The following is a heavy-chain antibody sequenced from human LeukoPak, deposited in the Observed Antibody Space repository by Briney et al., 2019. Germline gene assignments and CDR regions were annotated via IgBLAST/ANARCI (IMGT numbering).Heavy chain of an antibody. CDR2: LIGSSGAT. J-gene: IGHJ4*02. CDR1: GFTFSNYA. Sequence: GGSLRLSCAASGFTFSNYAMNWVRKAPGKGLEWVAVLIGSSGATDYADSVKGRFTISRDNSKNTLFLQMNSLRAEDTAIYYCAKGAFDYIEIAYFDYWGQGALATVSS. D-gene: IGHD5-12*01. CDR3: AKGAFDYIEIAYFDY. V-gene: IGHV3-23*01.